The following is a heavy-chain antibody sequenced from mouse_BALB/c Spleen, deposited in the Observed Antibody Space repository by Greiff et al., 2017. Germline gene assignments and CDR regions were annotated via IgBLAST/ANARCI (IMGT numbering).Heavy chain of an antibody. Sequence: QVQLQQSGAELAKPGASVKMSCKASGYTFTSYWMHWVKQRPGQGLEWIGYINPSSGYTNYNQKFKDKATLTADKSSSTAYMQLSSLTSEDSAVYYCARYHDGLDYWGQGTTLTVSS. CDR2: INPSSGYT. J-gene: IGHJ2*01. CDR3: ARYHDGLDY. CDR1: GYTFTSYW. V-gene: IGHV1-7*01. D-gene: IGHD2-3*01.